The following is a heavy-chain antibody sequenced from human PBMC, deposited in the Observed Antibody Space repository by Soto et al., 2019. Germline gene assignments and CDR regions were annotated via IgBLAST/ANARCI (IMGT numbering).Heavy chain of an antibody. CDR3: ARSPYSLEGDGQHYYYGMDL. Sequence: GASVKVSCKPSGFTFSGFYLHWVRQAPGQGLEWVGWIKPNTDDTGYAQKFQGRVTLTWDTSSSAGYLALSRLRSDDTAVYYCARSPYSLEGDGQHYYYGMDLWGLGTTGTVSS. J-gene: IGHJ6*02. CDR2: IKPNTDDT. CDR1: GFTFSGFY. V-gene: IGHV1-2*02. D-gene: IGHD2-15*01.